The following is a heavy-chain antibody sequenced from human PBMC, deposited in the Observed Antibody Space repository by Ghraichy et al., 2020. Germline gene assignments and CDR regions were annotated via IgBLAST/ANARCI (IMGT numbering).Heavy chain of an antibody. D-gene: IGHD3-10*01. J-gene: IGHJ4*02. V-gene: IGHV4-39*01. CDR1: GGSISSSSYY. Sequence: SETLSLTCTVSGGSISSSSYYWGWIRQPPGKGLEWIGSIYYSGSTYYNPSLKSRVTISVDTSKNQFSLKLSSVTAADTAVYYCARVLPRQNFDYWGQGTLVTVSS. CDR2: IYYSGST. CDR3: ARVLPRQNFDY.